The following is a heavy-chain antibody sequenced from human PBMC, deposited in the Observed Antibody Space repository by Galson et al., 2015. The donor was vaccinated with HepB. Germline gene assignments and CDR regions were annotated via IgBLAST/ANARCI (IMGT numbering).Heavy chain of an antibody. CDR2: FDPEDDET. Sequence: SVKVSCKVSEYTLTELSMNWVRQAPGKGLEWMGGFDPEDDETIYAQKFRGRVTMTEDTSTDTAYMELSSLRSEDTAVYYCTRYETTIDAFDIWGQGTMVTVSS. D-gene: IGHD1-26*01. CDR1: EYTLTELS. CDR3: TRYETTIDAFDI. V-gene: IGHV1-24*01. J-gene: IGHJ3*02.